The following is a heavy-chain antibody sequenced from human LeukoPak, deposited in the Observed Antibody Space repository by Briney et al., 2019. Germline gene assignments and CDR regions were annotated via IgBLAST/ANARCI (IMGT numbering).Heavy chain of an antibody. CDR2: IIPIFGTA. V-gene: IGHV1-69*01. D-gene: IGHD1-26*01. J-gene: IGHJ4*02. Sequence: VASVKVSCKASGGTFSSYAISWVRQAPGQGLEWMGGIIPIFGTANYAQKFQGRLTLTADESTSTAYMELSSLRSEDTAVYYCAAGGPVGATSICCDYWGQGTQAAVS. CDR1: GGTFSSYA. CDR3: AAGGPVGATSICCDY.